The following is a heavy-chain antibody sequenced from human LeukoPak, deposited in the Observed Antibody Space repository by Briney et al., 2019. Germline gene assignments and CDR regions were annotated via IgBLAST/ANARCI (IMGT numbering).Heavy chain of an antibody. V-gene: IGHV4-30-4*08. CDR1: GGSISSGDYY. Sequence: SETLSLTCTVSGGSISSGDYYWSWIRQPPGKGLEWTGYIYYSGSTYYNPSLKSRVTISVDTSKNQFSLKLSSVTAADTAVYYCARSYGDYVFYYYYYMDVWGKGTTVTVSS. CDR2: IYYSGST. CDR3: ARSYGDYVFYYYYYMDV. D-gene: IGHD4-17*01. J-gene: IGHJ6*03.